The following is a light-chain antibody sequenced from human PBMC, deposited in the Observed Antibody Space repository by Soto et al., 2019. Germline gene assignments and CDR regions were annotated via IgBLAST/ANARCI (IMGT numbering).Light chain of an antibody. Sequence: EIVMTQSPATLSVSPGERATLSCRASQSVSSNLAWYQQKPGQAPRLLIHGAATRAAGIPARFSGSGSGTEFTLTISSLQSEDFAVYYCQKYNNWPRTFGQGTKVEIK. V-gene: IGKV3-15*01. CDR2: GAA. CDR1: QSVSSN. CDR3: QKYNNWPRT. J-gene: IGKJ1*01.